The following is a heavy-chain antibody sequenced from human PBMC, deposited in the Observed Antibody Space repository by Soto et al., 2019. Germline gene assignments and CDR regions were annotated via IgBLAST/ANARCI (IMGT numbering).Heavy chain of an antibody. CDR1: GYTFTTYG. Sequence: QIHLVQSGGEVKKPGASVKVPCKTSGYTFTTYGISWVRQAPGQGLEWMGWITPFNDNTNYAQNLQGRVTMTTDTSTHTAYLELRSLTSDDTAVYYCARTDKGDYVPPLDNWGQGTLVNVSS. V-gene: IGHV1-18*01. J-gene: IGHJ4*02. CDR3: ARTDKGDYVPPLDN. D-gene: IGHD4-17*01. CDR2: ITPFNDNT.